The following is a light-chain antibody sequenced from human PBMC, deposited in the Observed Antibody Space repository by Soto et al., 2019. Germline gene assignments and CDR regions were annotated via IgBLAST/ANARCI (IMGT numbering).Light chain of an antibody. CDR2: EVS. CDR1: SSDVGAYNY. J-gene: IGLJ2*01. Sequence: QSALTQPPSASGSPGQSVTISCTGTSSDVGAYNYVSWYQHLPGKAPKLMIYEVSKRPSGVPDRFSGSKSGNTASLTVSGPQAEDEADYYCSSYAGSNIYAIFGGGTKLTVL. CDR3: SSYAGSNIYAI. V-gene: IGLV2-8*01.